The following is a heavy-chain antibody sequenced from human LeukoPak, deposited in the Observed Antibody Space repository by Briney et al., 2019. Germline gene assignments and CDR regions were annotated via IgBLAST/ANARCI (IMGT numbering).Heavy chain of an antibody. V-gene: IGHV3-11*01. CDR2: ISSSGSTI. J-gene: IGHJ5*02. Sequence: GGSLRLSCAASGFTFSDYYMSWIRQAPGKGLEWVSYISSSGSTIYYADSVKGRFTISRDNAKNSLYLQMNSLRAEDTAVYYCARNEDRGAYNWFDPWGQGTLVTVSS. CDR1: GFTFSDYY. CDR3: ARNEDRGAYNWFDP. D-gene: IGHD1-1*01.